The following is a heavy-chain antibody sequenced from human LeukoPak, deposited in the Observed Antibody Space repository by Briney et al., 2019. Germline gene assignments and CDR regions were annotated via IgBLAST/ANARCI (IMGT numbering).Heavy chain of an antibody. J-gene: IGHJ4*02. V-gene: IGHV3-7*03. CDR2: INHNGNVN. CDR3: ARVENGYNYKAIKPFDY. Sequence: GGSLRLSCAASGFTFSSYWMNWARQAPGKGLEWVASINHNGNVNYYVDSAKGRFTISRDNAKNSLYLQMNSLRAEDTAVYYCARVENGYNYKAIKPFDYWGQGTLVTVSS. CDR1: GFTFSSYW. D-gene: IGHD5-24*01.